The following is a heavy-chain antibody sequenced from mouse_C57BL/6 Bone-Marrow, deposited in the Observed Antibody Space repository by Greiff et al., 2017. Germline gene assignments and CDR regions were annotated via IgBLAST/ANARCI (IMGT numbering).Heavy chain of an antibody. CDR3: ARSWVDFDY. D-gene: IGHD4-1*01. V-gene: IGHV1-26*01. J-gene: IGHJ2*01. Sequence: EVQLQQSGPELVKPGASVKISCKASGYTFTDYYMNWVKQSHGKSLEWIGDINPNNGGTSYNQKFKGKATLTVDKSSSTAYMELRSLTSEDSAVYYCARSWVDFDYWGQGTTLTVSS. CDR1: GYTFTDYY. CDR2: INPNNGGT.